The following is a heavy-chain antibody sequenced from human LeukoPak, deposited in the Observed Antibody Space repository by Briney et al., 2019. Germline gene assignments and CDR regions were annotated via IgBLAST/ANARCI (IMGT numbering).Heavy chain of an antibody. CDR2: ISYDGSNK. CDR1: GFTFSSYT. Sequence: PGGSLRLSCAASGFTFSSYTMHWVRQAPGKGLEWVAVISYDGSNKYYADSVKGRFTISRDNSKNTLYLQMNSLRAEDTAVYYCARSIAAAGTRSYFDYWGQGTLVTVSS. D-gene: IGHD6-13*01. J-gene: IGHJ4*02. CDR3: ARSIAAAGTRSYFDY. V-gene: IGHV3-30-3*01.